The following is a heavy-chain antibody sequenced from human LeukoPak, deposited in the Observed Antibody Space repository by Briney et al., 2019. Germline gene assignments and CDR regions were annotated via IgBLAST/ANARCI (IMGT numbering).Heavy chain of an antibody. Sequence: SETLSLTCTVSGGSIRSYYWSWSRQPPGKGLEWIGYIYYSGSTNYNPSLKSRVTISVDTSKNQFSLKLSSVTAADTAVYYCARVRPDYYDSSGYVDYWGQGTLVTVSS. D-gene: IGHD3-22*01. CDR1: GGSIRSYY. CDR2: IYYSGST. J-gene: IGHJ4*02. CDR3: ARVRPDYYDSSGYVDY. V-gene: IGHV4-59*12.